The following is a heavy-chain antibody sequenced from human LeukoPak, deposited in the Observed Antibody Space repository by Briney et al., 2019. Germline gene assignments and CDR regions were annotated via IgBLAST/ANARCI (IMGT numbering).Heavy chain of an antibody. V-gene: IGHV3-23*01. D-gene: IGHD1-1*01. CDR3: AKATGTLGN. J-gene: IGHJ4*02. Sequence: GGSLRLSCAASGFTFSSYWMHWVRQAPGKGLEWVSTISNSDDNTYYADSVKGRFTISRDNSKNTLYLQMNSLTAEDTAIYYCAKATGTLGNWGQGTLVTVS. CDR2: ISNSDDNT. CDR1: GFTFSSYW.